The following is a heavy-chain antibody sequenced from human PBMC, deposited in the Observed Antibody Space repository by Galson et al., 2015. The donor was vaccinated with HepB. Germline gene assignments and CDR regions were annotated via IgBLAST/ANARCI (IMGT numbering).Heavy chain of an antibody. D-gene: IGHD1-1*01. CDR3: AKWKSGQSEFDY. CDR2: LDNTGANT. CDR1: GFTFSTYG. Sequence: SLRLSCAASGFTFSTYGMAWVRQAPGKGLECVSDLDNTGANTEYADSVKGRFTISRDNSKNTLYLQLNSLRAEDSAIYYCAKWKSGQSEFDYWGQGTLVTVSS. J-gene: IGHJ4*02. V-gene: IGHV3-23*05.